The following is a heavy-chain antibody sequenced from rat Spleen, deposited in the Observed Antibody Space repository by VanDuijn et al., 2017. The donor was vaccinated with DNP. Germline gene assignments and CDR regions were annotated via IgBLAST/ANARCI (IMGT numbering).Heavy chain of an antibody. V-gene: IGHV5-7*01. J-gene: IGHJ4*01. Sequence: EVQLVESGGGLVQPGRSLKLSCAVSGFTFSDYNMAWVRQAPKKGLEWVATIRYDGSSSYYRDSVKGRFTISRDDAKSTLYLQMDSLRSEDTATYYCARDNYGTSGAMDAWGQGTSVTVSS. CDR2: IRYDGSSS. D-gene: IGHD1-11*01. CDR3: ARDNYGTSGAMDA. CDR1: GFTFSDYN.